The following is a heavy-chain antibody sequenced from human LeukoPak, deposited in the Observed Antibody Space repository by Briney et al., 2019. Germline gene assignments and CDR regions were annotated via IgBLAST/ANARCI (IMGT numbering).Heavy chain of an antibody. D-gene: IGHD6-6*01. CDR2: INEDGSEK. CDR1: GFTFSTYW. CDR3: AKGRLIAVRWFDY. J-gene: IGHJ4*02. Sequence: GGSLRLSCAASGFTFSTYWMSWVRQAPGKGLEWVANINEDGSEKYYVDSVKGRFTISRDNSKNTLYLQMNSLRAEDTAVYYCAKGRLIAVRWFDYWGQGTLVTVSS. V-gene: IGHV3-7*01.